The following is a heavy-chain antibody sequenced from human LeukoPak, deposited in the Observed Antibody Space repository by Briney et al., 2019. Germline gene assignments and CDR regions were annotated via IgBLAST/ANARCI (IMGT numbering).Heavy chain of an antibody. V-gene: IGHV3-33*06. D-gene: IGHD2-15*01. CDR3: AKGGYCSGGSCYRGDWFDP. CDR2: IWYDGSNK. Sequence: GRSLRLSCAASGFTFSSYGMHWDRQAPGRGLEWVAVIWYDGSNKYYADSVKGRFTISRDNSKNTLYLQMNSLRAEDTAVYYCAKGGYCSGGSCYRGDWFDPWGQGTLGTVSS. J-gene: IGHJ5*02. CDR1: GFTFSSYG.